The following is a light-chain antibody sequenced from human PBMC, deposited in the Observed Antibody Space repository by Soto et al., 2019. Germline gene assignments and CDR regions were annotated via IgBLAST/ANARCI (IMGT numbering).Light chain of an antibody. CDR2: ANN. J-gene: IGLJ3*02. CDR1: TSNIGSFF. V-gene: IGLV1-47*02. Sequence: QSVLTQPPSASGPPGQRVTISCSGSTSNIGSFFVYWYQQLPGRAPKLLIYANNQRPSGVPDRFSGSKSGTSASLAISGLRSDDEADYYCAAWDDSLSGPVFGGGTKLTVL. CDR3: AAWDDSLSGPV.